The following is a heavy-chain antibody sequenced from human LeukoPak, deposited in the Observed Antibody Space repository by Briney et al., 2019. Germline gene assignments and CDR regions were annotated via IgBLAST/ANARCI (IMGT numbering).Heavy chain of an antibody. CDR3: AIQNPPRGVDAFDT. CDR2: ISAYNGNT. D-gene: IGHD1-1*01. V-gene: IGHV1-18*01. Sequence: ASVKVSCKASGYTFTSYGISWVRQAPGQGLEWMGWISAYNGNTNYAQKLQGRVTMTTDTSTSTAYMELRSLRSDDTAVYYCAIQNPPRGVDAFDTWGQGTMVAVSS. J-gene: IGHJ3*02. CDR1: GYTFTSYG.